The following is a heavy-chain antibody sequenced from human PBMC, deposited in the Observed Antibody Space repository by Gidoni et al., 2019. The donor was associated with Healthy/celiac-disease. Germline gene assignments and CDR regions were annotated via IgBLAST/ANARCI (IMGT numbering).Heavy chain of an antibody. Sequence: EVQLLESGGGLVQPGGSLRLPCAASGFTFSFYAMSWVRRAPGKGLEWVSAISGSGGSTYYADSVKGRFTISRDNSKNTLYLQMNSLRAEDTAVYYCAKDRVGIYSSGGPHDYWGQGTLVTVSS. CDR2: ISGSGGST. D-gene: IGHD6-19*01. V-gene: IGHV3-23*01. CDR1: GFTFSFYA. CDR3: AKDRVGIYSSGGPHDY. J-gene: IGHJ4*02.